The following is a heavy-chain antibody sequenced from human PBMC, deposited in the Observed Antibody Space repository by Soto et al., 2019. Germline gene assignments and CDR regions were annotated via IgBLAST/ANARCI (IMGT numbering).Heavy chain of an antibody. CDR2: IIPIFGTP. Sequence: SVKVSCKASGCTFTDFGLHWVRQAPGQGLEWMGGIIPIFGTPNYAQKFQGRVIITADEFTSTAHMELSSLRSEDTAVYYCARGWDHYDSSGMITWLDPRGQGNGVTVYS. J-gene: IGHJ5*02. V-gene: IGHV1-69*13. CDR1: GCTFTDFG. CDR3: ARGWDHYDSSGMITWLDP. D-gene: IGHD3-22*01.